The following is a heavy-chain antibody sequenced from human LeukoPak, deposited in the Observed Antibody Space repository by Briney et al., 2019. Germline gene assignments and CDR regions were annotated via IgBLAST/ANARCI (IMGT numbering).Heavy chain of an antibody. Sequence: GGCLRLSCAASGFTFSNAWMSWVRQAPGKGLEWVGHIKTIAERGTTDYAAPVKGRFTISRDDSKTTLDLQMNSLKTEDTAVYYCTADEWAWGQGTLVTVSS. CDR2: IKTIAERGTT. CDR1: GFTFSNAW. D-gene: IGHD1-26*01. V-gene: IGHV3-15*01. CDR3: TADEWA. J-gene: IGHJ4*02.